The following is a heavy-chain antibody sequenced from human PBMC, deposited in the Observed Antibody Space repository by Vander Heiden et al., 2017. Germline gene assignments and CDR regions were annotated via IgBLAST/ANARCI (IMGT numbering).Heavy chain of an antibody. CDR1: GFPFGSNG. CDR3: ARDFTRGGDWYFDL. CDR2: IWYDGSNK. J-gene: IGHJ2*01. Sequence: QVQLVESGGGVVQPGRSLRLSCASSGFPFGSNGMPWVRQAPGKGLEWVAVIWYDGSNKYYADSVKGRFTISRDNSKNTLYLQMNSLRAEDTAVYYCARDFTRGGDWYFDLWGRGTLVTVSS. V-gene: IGHV3-33*01. D-gene: IGHD3-10*01.